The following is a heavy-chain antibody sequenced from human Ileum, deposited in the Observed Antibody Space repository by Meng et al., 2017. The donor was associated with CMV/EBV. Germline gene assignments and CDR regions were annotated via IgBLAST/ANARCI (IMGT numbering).Heavy chain of an antibody. J-gene: IGHJ6*02. V-gene: IGHV1-46*01. Sequence: ASVKVSCKASGYTFTSYYMHWVRQAPGQGLEWMGIINPSGGSTSYAQKFQGRVTMTRDTSTSTVYMELSRLRSDDTAVYYCARDYDCYYGAASYFYYYYAMDVWGQGTMVTVSS. CDR2: INPSGGST. CDR1: GYTFTSYY. CDR3: ARDYDCYYGAASYFYYYYAMDV. D-gene: IGHD3-10*01.